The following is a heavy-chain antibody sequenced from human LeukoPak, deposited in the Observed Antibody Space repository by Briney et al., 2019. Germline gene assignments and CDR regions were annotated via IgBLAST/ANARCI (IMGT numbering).Heavy chain of an antibody. D-gene: IGHD3-10*01. CDR3: ASGPRNGSGSYVFDY. V-gene: IGHV1-69*13. CDR2: IIPIFGTA. J-gene: IGHJ4*02. Sequence: GASVKVSCKASGGTFSSYATSWVRQAPGQGLEWMGGIIPIFGTANYAQKFQGRVTITADESTSTAYMELSSLRSEDTAVYYCASGPRNGSGSYVFDYWGQGTLVTVSS. CDR1: GGTFSSYA.